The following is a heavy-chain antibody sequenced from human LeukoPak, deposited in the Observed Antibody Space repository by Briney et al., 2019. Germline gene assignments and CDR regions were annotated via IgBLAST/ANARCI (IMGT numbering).Heavy chain of an antibody. V-gene: IGHV1-69*05. CDR2: IIPIFGTA. CDR3: ARGYDFWSGRFDY. J-gene: IGHJ4*02. D-gene: IGHD3-3*01. Sequence: SVKVSCKASGGTFSSYAISWVRQAPGQGLEWMGGIIPIFGTANYAQKFQGRVTITTDESTSTAYMELSSLRSEDTAVYYCARGYDFWSGRFDYWGQGTLVTVSS. CDR1: GGTFSSYA.